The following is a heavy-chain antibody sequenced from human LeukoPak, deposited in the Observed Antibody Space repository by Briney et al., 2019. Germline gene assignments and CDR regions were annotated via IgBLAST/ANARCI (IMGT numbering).Heavy chain of an antibody. D-gene: IGHD3-10*01. CDR2: ISYDGSNK. Sequence: PGGSLRLSCAASGFTFNSYAMHWVRQAPGKGLEWVAVISYDGSNKYYADSVKGRFTISRDNSKNTLYLQMNSLRAEDTAVYYCARDLLGSSMVYFDYWGQGTLVTVSS. CDR3: ARDLLGSSMVYFDY. V-gene: IGHV3-30*04. J-gene: IGHJ4*02. CDR1: GFTFNSYA.